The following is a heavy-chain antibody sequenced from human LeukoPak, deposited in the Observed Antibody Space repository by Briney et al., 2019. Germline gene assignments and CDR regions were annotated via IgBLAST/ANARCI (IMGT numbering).Heavy chain of an antibody. CDR3: ARDYGGSSPFDY. V-gene: IGHV3-30*02. J-gene: IGHJ4*02. D-gene: IGHD4-23*01. Sequence: HPGGSLRLSCAASGFTFSSYGMHWVRQAPGKGLEWVAFIRYDGSNKYYADSVKGRFTISRDNSKNTLYLQMNSLRAEDTAVYYCARDYGGSSPFDYWGQGTLVTVSS. CDR1: GFTFSSYG. CDR2: IRYDGSNK.